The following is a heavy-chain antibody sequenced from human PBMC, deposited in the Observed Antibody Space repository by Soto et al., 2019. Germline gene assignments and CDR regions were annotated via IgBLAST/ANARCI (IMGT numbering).Heavy chain of an antibody. CDR3: ARGNVVAVAMYYFDY. CDR1: GYTFTSYY. Sequence: ASVKVSCKASGYTFTSYYMHWVRQAPGQGLEWMGIINPSGGSTSYAQKFQGRVTMTRDTSTSTVYMELSSLRSEDTAVYYCARGNVVAVAMYYFDYWGQGTLVTVSS. D-gene: IGHD6-19*01. J-gene: IGHJ4*02. V-gene: IGHV1-46*01. CDR2: INPSGGST.